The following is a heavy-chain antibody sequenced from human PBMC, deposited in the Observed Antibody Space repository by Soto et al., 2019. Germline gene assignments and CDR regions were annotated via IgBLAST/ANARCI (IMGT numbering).Heavy chain of an antibody. J-gene: IGHJ4*02. Sequence: ASVKVSCKASGYTFTGYYRHWVRQAPGQGLEWMGWINPNSGGTNYAQKFQGRVTMTRDTSISTAYMELSRLRSDDTAVYYCARDLEGVSSSWYVAYWGQGTLVTVSS. CDR2: INPNSGGT. CDR1: GYTFTGYY. V-gene: IGHV1-2*02. D-gene: IGHD6-13*01. CDR3: ARDLEGVSSSWYVAY.